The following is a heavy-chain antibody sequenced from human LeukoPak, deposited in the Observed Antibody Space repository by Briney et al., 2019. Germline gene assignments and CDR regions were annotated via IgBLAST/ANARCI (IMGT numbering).Heavy chain of an antibody. D-gene: IGHD6-13*01. CDR2: MNPNSGNT. J-gene: IGHJ4*02. V-gene: IGHV1-8*01. Sequence: ASVKVSCEASGYTFTSYDINWVRQATGQGLEWMGWMNPNSGNTGYAQKFQGRVTMTRNTSISTAYMELSSLRSEDTAVYYCARGRRVGPPYSRERAVDYWGQGTLVTVSS. CDR1: GYTFTSYD. CDR3: ARGRRVGPPYSRERAVDY.